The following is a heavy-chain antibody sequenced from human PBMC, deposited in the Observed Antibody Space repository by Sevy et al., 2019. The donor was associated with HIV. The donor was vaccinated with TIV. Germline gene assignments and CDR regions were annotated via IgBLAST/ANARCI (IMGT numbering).Heavy chain of an antibody. CDR3: ARLTTQPTSDLYGLDV. D-gene: IGHD4-17*01. V-gene: IGHV1-2*02. J-gene: IGHJ6*02. CDR1: GYIFSDYY. CDR2: INSDSGVT. Sequence: ASVKVSCKASGYIFSDYYIHWVRQAPGQGLEWMAWINSDSGVTNYAQRFQGEVTVTRDTSIRTAYLELTNLKSNDTAIYYCARLTTQPTSDLYGLDVWGQGTTVTVSS.